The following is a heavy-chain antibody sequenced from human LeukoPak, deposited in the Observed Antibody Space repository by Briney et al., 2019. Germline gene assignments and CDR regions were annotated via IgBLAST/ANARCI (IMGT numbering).Heavy chain of an antibody. J-gene: IGHJ4*02. D-gene: IGHD4-23*01. Sequence: PGGSLRLSCAASGFTFSSYSMNWVRQAPGKGLEWVSYISSSSSTIYYADSVKGRFTISRDNAKNSLYLQMNSLRAEDTAVYYCATLTTVVTAYYFDYWGQGTLVTVSS. V-gene: IGHV3-48*04. CDR3: ATLTTVVTAYYFDY. CDR2: ISSSSSTI. CDR1: GFTFSSYS.